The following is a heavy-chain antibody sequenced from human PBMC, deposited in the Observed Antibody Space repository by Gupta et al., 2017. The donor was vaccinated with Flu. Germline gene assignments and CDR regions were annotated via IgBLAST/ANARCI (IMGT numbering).Heavy chain of an antibody. J-gene: IGHJ4*02. V-gene: IGHV4-59*08. D-gene: IGHD3-3*01. Sequence: TWVRQPPGKGLEWIGNTHYSRSNSYNPSLKSRLTMSVDTSKNEASLKLSSVTAADTAVYYCTRGVAGDPFDYWGQGTLVTVSS. CDR2: THYSRSN. CDR3: TRGVAGDPFDY.